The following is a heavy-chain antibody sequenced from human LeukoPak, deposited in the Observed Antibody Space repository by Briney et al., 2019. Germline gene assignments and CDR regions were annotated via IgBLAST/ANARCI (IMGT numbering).Heavy chain of an antibody. CDR3: ARPRIAVAGTHWFDP. J-gene: IGHJ5*02. D-gene: IGHD6-19*01. Sequence: SETLSLTCTVSGGSISSSSYYWGWIRQPPGKGLEWIGSSYCSGSTYYNPSLKIRVTISVDTSKNQFSLKLSSVTAADTAVYYCARPRIAVAGTHWFDPWGQGTLVTVSS. CDR2: SYCSGST. V-gene: IGHV4-39*01. CDR1: GGSISSSSYY.